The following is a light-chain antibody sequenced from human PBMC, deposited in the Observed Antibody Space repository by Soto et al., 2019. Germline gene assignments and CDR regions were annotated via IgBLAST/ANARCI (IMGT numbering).Light chain of an antibody. J-gene: IGKJ1*01. CDR1: QTISSW. Sequence: DIQLTQSPSTLSASVGDRVTITCRASQTISSWLAWYQQKPGKAPKLLIYDASSLQSGVPSRFSGSGSGTEFTLTISSLQPDDFTTYYCQQYNNYSVTFGQGAKVDIK. V-gene: IGKV1-5*01. CDR2: DAS. CDR3: QQYNNYSVT.